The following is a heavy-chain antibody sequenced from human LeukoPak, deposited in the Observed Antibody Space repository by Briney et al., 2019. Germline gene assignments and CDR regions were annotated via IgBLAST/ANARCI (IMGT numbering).Heavy chain of an antibody. CDR1: GGSFSGYY. J-gene: IGHJ4*02. CDR2: INHSGST. Sequence: SETLSLTCAVYGGSFSGYYWSWIRQPPGMGLEWIGEINHSGSTNYNPSLKSRVTISVDTSKNQFSLKLSSVTAADTAVYYCASRAVDKWVSAGFDYWGQGTLVTVSS. V-gene: IGHV4-34*01. D-gene: IGHD5-12*01. CDR3: ASRAVDKWVSAGFDY.